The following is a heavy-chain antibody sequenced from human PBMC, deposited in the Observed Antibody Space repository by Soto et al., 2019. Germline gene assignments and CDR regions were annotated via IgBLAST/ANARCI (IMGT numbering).Heavy chain of an antibody. CDR1: GFTFNNYA. CDR3: AKGVDNFNRRGMDV. D-gene: IGHD5-12*01. Sequence: GGSLRLSCAASGFTFNNYAMSWVRQAPGKGLEWVSGISGSGGSTDYADSVKGRFTISRDNSKNTLYLQMNSLRAEDTAVYYCAKGVDNFNRRGMDVWGQGTTVTVSS. J-gene: IGHJ6*02. V-gene: IGHV3-23*01. CDR2: ISGSGGST.